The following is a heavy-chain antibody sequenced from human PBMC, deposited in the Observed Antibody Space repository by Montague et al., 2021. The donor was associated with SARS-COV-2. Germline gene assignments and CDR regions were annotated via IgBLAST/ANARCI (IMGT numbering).Heavy chain of an antibody. D-gene: IGHD4-17*01. CDR3: ARENTVTTFGGPYYLDS. V-gene: IGHV4-59*01. J-gene: IGHJ4*02. Sequence: SETLSLTCIVYGSSFRSYYWSWIRQPPGKGLEWIGYINHSGSTNYNPSLKSRVTISVDTSKNQFSLKLSSVTAADTAVYFCARENTVTTFGGPYYLDSWGQGTLVTVSA. CDR1: GSSFRSYY. CDR2: INHSGST.